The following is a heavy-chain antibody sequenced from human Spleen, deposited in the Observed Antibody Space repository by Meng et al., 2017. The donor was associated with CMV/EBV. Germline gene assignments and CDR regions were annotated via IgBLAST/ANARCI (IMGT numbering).Heavy chain of an antibody. V-gene: IGHV1-18*01. Sequence: ASVKVSCKASGYTFTSYGISWVRQAPGQGLEWMGWISAYNGHTNYAPKLQGRVTMTRDTSTSTVYMELRSLRSEDTAVYYCARDSRSGEGYFDYWGQGTLVTVSS. CDR3: ARDSRSGEGYFDY. D-gene: IGHD3-16*01. J-gene: IGHJ4*02. CDR1: GYTFTSYG. CDR2: ISAYNGHT.